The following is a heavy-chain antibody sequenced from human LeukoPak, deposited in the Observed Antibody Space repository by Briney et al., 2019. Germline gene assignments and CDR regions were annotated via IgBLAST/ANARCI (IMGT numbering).Heavy chain of an antibody. CDR1: GFTFSSYA. J-gene: IGHJ4*02. CDR3: ARSRSGTSLLGY. CDR2: ISYDGSNK. V-gene: IGHV3-30*04. Sequence: GGSLRLSCAASGFTFSSYAMHWVRQAPGKGLEWVAVISYDGSNKYYADSVKGRFTISRDNSKNTLYLQMNSLRAEDTAVYYCARSRSGTSLLGYWGQGTLVTVSS. D-gene: IGHD6-13*01.